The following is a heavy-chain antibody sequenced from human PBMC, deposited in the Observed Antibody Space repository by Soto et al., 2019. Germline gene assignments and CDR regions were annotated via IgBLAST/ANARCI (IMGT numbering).Heavy chain of an antibody. D-gene: IGHD2-15*01. CDR1: GGSFSGYY. Sequence: QVQLQQWGAGLLKPSETLSLTCAVYGGSFSGYYWSWIRQPPGKGLEWIGEINHSGSTNYNPSLKSRVTISVDTSKNQFSLKLSSVTAADTAVYYCARGHGLGYCSGGSCSEFDYWGQGTLVTVSS. V-gene: IGHV4-34*01. CDR3: ARGHGLGYCSGGSCSEFDY. J-gene: IGHJ4*02. CDR2: INHSGST.